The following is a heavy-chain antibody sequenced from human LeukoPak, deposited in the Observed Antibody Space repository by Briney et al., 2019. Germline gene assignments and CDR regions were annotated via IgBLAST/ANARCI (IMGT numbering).Heavy chain of an antibody. CDR1: GGSFSGYY. CDR3: ARDRAITMVRGVISP. Sequence: SETLSLTCAVYGGSFSGYYWSWIRQPPGKGLEWIGEINHSESTNYNPPLKSRVTISVDTSKNQFSLKLSSVTAADTAVYYCARDRAITMVRGVISPWGQGTLVTVSS. J-gene: IGHJ5*02. D-gene: IGHD3-10*01. V-gene: IGHV4-34*01. CDR2: INHSEST.